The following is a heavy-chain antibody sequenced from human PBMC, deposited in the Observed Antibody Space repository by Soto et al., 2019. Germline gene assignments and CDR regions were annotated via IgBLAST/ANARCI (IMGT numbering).Heavy chain of an antibody. Sequence: QVQLQQSGPGLVKPSETLSLTCTVSSGPSTTHSWGWIRQSPGRGLEWIGYVYHTGGTSYNPSLRCRVTISADTSTNQISLTLSSVTAADTAVYYCVRQGIGPLHGLVDVW. V-gene: IGHV4-59*08. CDR2: VYHTGGT. J-gene: IGHJ6*01. D-gene: IGHD3-10*01. CDR3: VRQGIGPLHGLVDV. CDR1: SGPSTTHS.